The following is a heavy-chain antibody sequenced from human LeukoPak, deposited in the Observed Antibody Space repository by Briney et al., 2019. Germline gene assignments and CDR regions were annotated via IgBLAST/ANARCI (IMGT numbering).Heavy chain of an antibody. Sequence: ASVKVSCKVSGYTLTELSMHWVRQAPGKGLEWMGGFDPEDGETIYAQKFQGRVTMTEDTSTDTAYMELSSLRSEDTAVYYCATMATLGYCSGGSCYDQLHCFDYWGQGTLVTVSS. CDR2: FDPEDGET. CDR3: ATMATLGYCSGGSCYDQLHCFDY. D-gene: IGHD2-15*01. V-gene: IGHV1-24*01. J-gene: IGHJ4*02. CDR1: GYTLTELS.